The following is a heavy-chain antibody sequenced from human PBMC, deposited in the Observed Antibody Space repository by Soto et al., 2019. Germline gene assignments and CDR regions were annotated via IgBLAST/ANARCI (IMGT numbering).Heavy chain of an antibody. J-gene: IGHJ1*01. CDR3: ARYQQYFQH. CDR1: GGSISGYY. Sequence: SETLSLTCTVSGGSISGYYWSWIRQPPGKGLEWIGYIYFNGGTNYNPSLESRVTISVDTSKNQLSLRLTSVTASDTAVYCCARYQQYFQHWGQGTLVTVSS. CDR2: IYFNGGT. V-gene: IGHV4-59*08.